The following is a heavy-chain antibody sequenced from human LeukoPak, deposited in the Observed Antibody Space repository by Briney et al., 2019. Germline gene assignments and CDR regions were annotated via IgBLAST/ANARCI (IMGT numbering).Heavy chain of an antibody. CDR2: IYYSGST. Sequence: SETLSLTCTVSGGSISSYFWSWIRQPPGKGLEWIGYIYYSGSTYYNPSLKSRVTISVDTSKNQFSLKLNSVTAADTAVYYCARGFSGKQWPTRRSSDGMDVWGQGTTVTVSS. CDR3: ARGFSGKQWPTRRSSDGMDV. V-gene: IGHV4-59*12. CDR1: GGSISSYF. J-gene: IGHJ6*02. D-gene: IGHD6-19*01.